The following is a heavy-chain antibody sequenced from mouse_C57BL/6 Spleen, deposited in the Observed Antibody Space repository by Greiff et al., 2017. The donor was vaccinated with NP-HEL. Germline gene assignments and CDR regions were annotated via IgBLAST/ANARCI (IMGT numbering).Heavy chain of an antibody. CDR2: INPRSGNT. Sequence: QVQLKESGAELARPGASVKLSCKASGYTFTSYGISWVKQRPGKGLEWIGEINPRSGNTNYNEKFKGKATLTADKSSSTAYMELRSLTSEDSAVYFCARSGVDYAMDYWGQGTSVTVSS. J-gene: IGHJ4*01. CDR3: ARSGVDYAMDY. V-gene: IGHV1-81*01. D-gene: IGHD1-1*02. CDR1: GYTFTSYG.